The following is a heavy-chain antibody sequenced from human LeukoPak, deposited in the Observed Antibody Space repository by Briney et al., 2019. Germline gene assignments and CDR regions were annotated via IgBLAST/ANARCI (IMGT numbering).Heavy chain of an antibody. D-gene: IGHD3-9*01. V-gene: IGHV4-34*01. CDR3: ASVQYDILTGQYYFDY. Sequence: SETLSLTCAVYGGSFSGYYWSWIRQPPGKGLEWIGEINHSGSTNYNPSLKSRVTISVDTSKNQFSLKLSSVTAADTAVYYCASVQYDILTGQYYFDYWGQGTLVTVSS. CDR2: INHSGST. CDR1: GGSFSGYY. J-gene: IGHJ4*02.